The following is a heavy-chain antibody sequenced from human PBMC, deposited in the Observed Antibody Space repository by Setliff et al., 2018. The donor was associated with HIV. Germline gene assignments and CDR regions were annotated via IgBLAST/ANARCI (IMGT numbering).Heavy chain of an antibody. CDR2: INHSGST. CDR3: ARLVTVVTLNYMDV. V-gene: IGHV4-34*01. CDR1: GGSFSGYY. J-gene: IGHJ6*03. D-gene: IGHD2-21*02. Sequence: SETLSLTCAVYGGSFSGYYWSWIRQPPGKGLEWIGEINHSGSTNYNPSLKSRVTISVDTSKNQFSLKLSSVTAADTAVYYCARLVTVVTLNYMDVWGKGTTVTVSS.